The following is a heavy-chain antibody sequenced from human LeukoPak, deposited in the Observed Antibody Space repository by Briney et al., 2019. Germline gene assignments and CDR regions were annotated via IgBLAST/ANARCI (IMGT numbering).Heavy chain of an antibody. CDR2: INHSGST. CDR3: ARPPRYCSSTSCYAIRDYYYYMDV. V-gene: IGHV4-34*01. Sequence: SETLSLTCAVYGGSFSGYYRSWIRQPPGKGLEWIGEINHSGSTNYNPSLKSRVTISVDTSKNQFSLKLSSVTAADTAVYYCARPPRYCSSTSCYAIRDYYYYMDVWGKGTTVTVSS. CDR1: GGSFSGYY. D-gene: IGHD2-2*01. J-gene: IGHJ6*03.